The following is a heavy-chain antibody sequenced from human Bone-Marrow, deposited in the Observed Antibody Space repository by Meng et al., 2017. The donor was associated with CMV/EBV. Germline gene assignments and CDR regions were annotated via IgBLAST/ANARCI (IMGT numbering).Heavy chain of an antibody. D-gene: IGHD6-13*01. CDR1: GGSFSGYY. V-gene: IGHV4-34*01. Sequence: SETLSLTCAVYGGSFSGYYWSWIRQPPGKGLEWIGEINHSGSTNYNPSLKSRVPISVDTSKNQFSLKLSSVTAADTAMYYCARSVGCSSTYCYTYTSSWYPDYWGQGTLVTVSS. J-gene: IGHJ4*02. CDR2: INHSGST. CDR3: ARSVGCSSTYCYTYTSSWYPDY.